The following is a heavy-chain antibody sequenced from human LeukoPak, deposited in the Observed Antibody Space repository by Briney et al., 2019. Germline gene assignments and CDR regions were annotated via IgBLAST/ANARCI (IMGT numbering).Heavy chain of an antibody. CDR1: GGSISSGSYY. V-gene: IGHV4-61*02. Sequence: SQTLSLTCTVSGGSISSGSYYWSWIRQPAGKGLEWIGRIYTSGSTNYNPSLKSRVTISVDTSKNQFSLKLSSVTAADTAVYYCARNLWFGAGYLDLWGRGTLVTVSS. J-gene: IGHJ2*01. CDR3: ARNLWFGAGYLDL. CDR2: IYTSGST. D-gene: IGHD3-10*01.